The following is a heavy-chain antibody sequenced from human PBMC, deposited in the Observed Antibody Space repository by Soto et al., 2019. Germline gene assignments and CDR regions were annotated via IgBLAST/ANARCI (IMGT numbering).Heavy chain of an antibody. CDR1: GGSISSSIYY. Sequence: PSETLSLTCTVSGGSISSSIYYWGWIRQPPGKGLEWIGSIYYSGSTYYNPSLKSRVTISVDTSKNQFSLKLSSVTAADTAVYYCASSSGYYNYFDYWGQGTLVTVSS. J-gene: IGHJ4*02. V-gene: IGHV4-39*01. D-gene: IGHD3-22*01. CDR3: ASSSGYYNYFDY. CDR2: IYYSGST.